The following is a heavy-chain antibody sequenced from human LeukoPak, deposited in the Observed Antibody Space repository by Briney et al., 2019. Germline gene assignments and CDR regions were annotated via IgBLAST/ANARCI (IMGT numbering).Heavy chain of an antibody. CDR2: INHSGST. J-gene: IGHJ4*02. V-gene: IGHV4-34*01. CDR3: AGGVRGSIDY. D-gene: IGHD1-1*01. CDR1: GGSFSGYY. Sequence: PSETLSLTCAVYGGSFSGYYWSWIRQPPGKGLEWIGEINHSGSTNYNPSLKSRVTISVDTSKNQFSLKLSSVTAADTAVYYCAGGVRGSIDYWGQGTLVTVSS.